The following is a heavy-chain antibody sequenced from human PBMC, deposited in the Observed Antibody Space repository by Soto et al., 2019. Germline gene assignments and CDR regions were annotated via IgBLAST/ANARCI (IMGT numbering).Heavy chain of an antibody. CDR2: IWYDGSNK. V-gene: IGHV3-33*01. CDR3: ARESSRIAARPSVGYFDY. D-gene: IGHD6-6*01. CDR1: GFTFSSYG. Sequence: SLRLSCAASGFTFSSYGMHWVRQAPGKGLEWVAVIWYDGSNKYYADSVKGRFTISRDNSKNTLYLQMNSLRAEDTAVYYCARESSRIAARPSVGYFDYWGQGTLVTVSS. J-gene: IGHJ4*02.